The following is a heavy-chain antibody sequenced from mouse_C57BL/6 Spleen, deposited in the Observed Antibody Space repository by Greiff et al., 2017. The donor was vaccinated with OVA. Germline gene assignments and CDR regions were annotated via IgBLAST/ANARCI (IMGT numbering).Heavy chain of an antibody. CDR3: ANGVYDGYYGAMDY. J-gene: IGHJ4*01. Sequence: QVHVKQPGAELVKPGASVKLSCKASGYTFTSYWMHWVKQRPGQGLEWIGMIHPNSGSTNYNEKFKSKATLTVDKSSSTAYMQLSSLTSEDSAVYYCANGVYDGYYGAMDYWGQGTSVTVSS. CDR1: GYTFTSYW. V-gene: IGHV1-64*01. CDR2: IHPNSGST. D-gene: IGHD2-3*01.